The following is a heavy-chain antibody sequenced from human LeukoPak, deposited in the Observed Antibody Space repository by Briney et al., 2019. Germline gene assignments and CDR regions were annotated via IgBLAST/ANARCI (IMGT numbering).Heavy chain of an antibody. V-gene: IGHV1-18*01. D-gene: IGHD4-17*01. J-gene: IGHJ4*02. Sequence: VASVKVSCKASGYTFTSYGISWVRQAPGQGLEWMGWISAYNGNTNYAQKLQGRVTMTTDTSTSTAYMELRSLRSEDTAVYYCARDLFDDYGDYSPGGVFDYWGQGTLVTVSS. CDR2: ISAYNGNT. CDR3: ARDLFDDYGDYSPGGVFDY. CDR1: GYTFTSYG.